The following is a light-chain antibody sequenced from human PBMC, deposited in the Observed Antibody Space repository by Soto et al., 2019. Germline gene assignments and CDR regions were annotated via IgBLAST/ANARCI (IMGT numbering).Light chain of an antibody. Sequence: DIQMTQSPSSLSASVGDRVTITCRASQSIRMYLSWYQQKPGKAPTLVISGASNLYSGVPSRFSGTGYGTEFTLTISGLQPEDFATYSCQQSDGMPYTFGQGTKLEIK. CDR2: GAS. V-gene: IGKV1-39*01. CDR1: QSIRMY. CDR3: QQSDGMPYT. J-gene: IGKJ2*01.